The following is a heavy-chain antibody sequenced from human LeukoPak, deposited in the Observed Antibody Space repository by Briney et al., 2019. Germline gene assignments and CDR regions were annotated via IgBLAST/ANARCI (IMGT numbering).Heavy chain of an antibody. Sequence: ESGPALVKPTQTLTLTCTFSGFSLSTSGMRVSLIRQPPGKALEWLARIEWDDDKFYSTSLKTRLTISKDTSKNQVVLTMTNIDPVDTATSSCARTYYDILTGYYGGGAFDIWGQGTMVTVSS. D-gene: IGHD3-9*01. CDR3: ARTYYDILTGYYGGGAFDI. V-gene: IGHV2-70*04. J-gene: IGHJ3*02. CDR1: GFSLSTSGMR. CDR2: IEWDDDK.